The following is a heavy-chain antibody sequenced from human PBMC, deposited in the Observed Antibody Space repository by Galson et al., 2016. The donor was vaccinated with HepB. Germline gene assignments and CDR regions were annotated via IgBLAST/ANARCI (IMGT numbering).Heavy chain of an antibody. J-gene: IGHJ6*02. CDR2: IYYSGST. D-gene: IGHD3-10*01. CDR3: ARAGGYYYYYYGMDV. Sequence: SETLSLTCTVSGGSISSYYWSWIRQPPGKGLEWIGYIYYSGSTNYNPSLKSRVTISVDTSKNQFSLKLSSVTAVDTAVYYCARAGGYYYYYYGMDVWGQGTTVTVSS. V-gene: IGHV4-59*01. CDR1: GGSISSYY.